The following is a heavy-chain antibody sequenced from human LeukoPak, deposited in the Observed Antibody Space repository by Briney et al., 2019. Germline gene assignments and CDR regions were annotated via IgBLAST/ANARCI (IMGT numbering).Heavy chain of an antibody. CDR3: ARVVRYSSSRNWFDP. CDR1: GFTFSSYE. Sequence: PGGSLRLSCAASGFTFSSYEMNWVRQAPGKGLEWVSYISSSGSTIYYADSVKGRFTISRDNAKNSLYLQMNSLRAEDTAVYYCARVVRYSSSRNWFDPWGQGTLVTVSS. J-gene: IGHJ5*02. CDR2: ISSSGSTI. D-gene: IGHD6-13*01. V-gene: IGHV3-48*03.